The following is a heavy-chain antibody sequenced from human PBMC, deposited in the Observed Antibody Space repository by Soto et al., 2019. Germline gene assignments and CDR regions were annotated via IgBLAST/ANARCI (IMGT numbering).Heavy chain of an antibody. CDR3: AHTRGGGNSAWFDP. Sequence: GLDLEWLAVIYWDDDKRFSPSLKSRLTITKDTSKDQVVLTMTNMEPVDTGTYYCAHTRGGGNSAWFDPWGQGTLVTVSS. CDR2: IYWDDDK. V-gene: IGHV2-5*02. J-gene: IGHJ5*02. D-gene: IGHD2-21*02.